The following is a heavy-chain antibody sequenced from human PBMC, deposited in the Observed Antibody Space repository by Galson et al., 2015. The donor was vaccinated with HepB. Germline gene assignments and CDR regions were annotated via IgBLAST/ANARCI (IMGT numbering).Heavy chain of an antibody. J-gene: IGHJ5*02. V-gene: IGHV3-74*01. CDR2: ISSDGSGT. Sequence: SLRLSCAASGFTFSNYWMHWVRQAPGKGLVWVSLISSDGSGTNYADSVKGRFTISRDNSKNTLHLQMNSLRAEDTAVYYCARDGSLWFGELPHWFDPWGQGTLVTVSS. CDR3: ARDGSLWFGELPHWFDP. D-gene: IGHD3-10*01. CDR1: GFTFSNYW.